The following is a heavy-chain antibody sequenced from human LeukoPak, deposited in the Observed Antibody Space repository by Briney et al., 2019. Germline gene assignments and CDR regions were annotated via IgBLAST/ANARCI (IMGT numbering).Heavy chain of an antibody. J-gene: IGHJ3*02. V-gene: IGHV3-48*04. CDR2: ISSSSSTI. CDR1: GFTFSSYS. CDR3: ANDYDFWGVVYKEAFDI. D-gene: IGHD3-3*01. Sequence: GGSLRLSCAASGFTFSSYSMNWVRQAPGKGLEWVSYISSSSSTIYYADSVKGRFTISRDNAKNSLYLQMNSLRAEDTAVYYCANDYDFWGVVYKEAFDIWGQGTMVTVSS.